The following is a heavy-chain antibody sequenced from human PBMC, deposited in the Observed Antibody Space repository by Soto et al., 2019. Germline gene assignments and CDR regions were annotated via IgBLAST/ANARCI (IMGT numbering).Heavy chain of an antibody. CDR3: ARTVLSDFDY. J-gene: IGHJ4*02. CDR2: IYHTGST. CDR1: GASISGGDWF. V-gene: IGHV4-30-4*01. Sequence: QVQLQKSGPGLVKPSQTLSLTCTISGASISGGDWFWSWIRQPPGKGLEWLGYIYHTGSTSYSPSLKSRLLISVDTSKNQFSLQLDSVTAADTAVYFCARTVLSDFDYWGQGIRVAVSS.